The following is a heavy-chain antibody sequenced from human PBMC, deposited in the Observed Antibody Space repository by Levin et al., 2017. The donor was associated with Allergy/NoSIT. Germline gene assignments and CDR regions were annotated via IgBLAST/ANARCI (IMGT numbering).Heavy chain of an antibody. J-gene: IGHJ4*02. CDR2: ISSSSSYA. CDR3: ARGTRVPDY. V-gene: IGHV3-11*05. Sequence: NPGESLKISCAVSGFTFSDYYMSWIRQAPGKGLEWVSFISSSSSYAVYADSVKGRFTISRDNAKNSLYLQVNSLRVEDTAVYYCARGTRVPDYWGQGTLVTVSS. CDR1: GFTFSDYY.